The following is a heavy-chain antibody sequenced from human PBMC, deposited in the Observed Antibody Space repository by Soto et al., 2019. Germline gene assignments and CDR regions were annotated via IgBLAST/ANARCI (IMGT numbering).Heavy chain of an antibody. Sequence: EVQLVESGGGLVKPGGSLRLSCAASGFTFSSYSMNWVRQAPGKGLKWVSSISSSSSYIYYADSVKGRFTISRDNAKNSLYLQMNSLRAEDTAVYYCARAGGYCSGGSCYPPYYFDYWGQGTLVTVSS. J-gene: IGHJ4*02. CDR2: ISSSSSYI. CDR3: ARAGGYCSGGSCYPPYYFDY. D-gene: IGHD2-15*01. V-gene: IGHV3-21*01. CDR1: GFTFSSYS.